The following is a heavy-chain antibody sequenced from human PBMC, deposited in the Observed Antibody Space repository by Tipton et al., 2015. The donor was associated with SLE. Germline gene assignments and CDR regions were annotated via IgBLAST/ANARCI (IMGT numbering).Heavy chain of an antibody. J-gene: IGHJ4*02. CDR3: ARAGRAWNLFDY. Sequence: TLSLTCTVSGGSISSGDYYWGWIRQPPGKGLEWIGSIYHSGSTYYNPSLKSRVTISVDTSKNQFSLKLSSVTAADTAVYYCARAGRAWNLFDYWGQGTLVTVSS. V-gene: IGHV4-39*07. CDR2: IYHSGST. D-gene: IGHD1-1*01. CDR1: GGSISSGDYY.